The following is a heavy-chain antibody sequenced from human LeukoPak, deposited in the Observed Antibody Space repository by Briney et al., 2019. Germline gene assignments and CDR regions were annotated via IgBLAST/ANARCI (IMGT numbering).Heavy chain of an antibody. J-gene: IGHJ4*02. CDR1: GFTFSSYG. CDR2: ISYDGSNK. V-gene: IGHV3-30*18. Sequence: GGSLRLSCAASGFTFSSYGMHWVRQAPGKGLEWVAVISYDGSNKYYADSVKGRFTISRDNSKNTLYLQMNSLRAEDTAVYYCAKAVTGDQPTRGVTFDYWGQGTLVTVSS. CDR3: AKAVTGDQPTRGVTFDY. D-gene: IGHD1-20*01.